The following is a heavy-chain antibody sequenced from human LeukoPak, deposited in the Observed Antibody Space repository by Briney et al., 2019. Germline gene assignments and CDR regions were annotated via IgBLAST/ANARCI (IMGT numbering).Heavy chain of an antibody. Sequence: PGGSLRLSCAASGFTFSGFATSWVRQAPGKGLEWVSGISGSGGNTYYADSLKGRFTISRDNSKNTLYLQMNSLRAEDTAVYYCAKDAGYCTGGSCYHNRFDPWDQGTLVTVSS. D-gene: IGHD2-15*01. J-gene: IGHJ5*02. CDR3: AKDAGYCTGGSCYHNRFDP. V-gene: IGHV3-23*01. CDR1: GFTFSGFA. CDR2: ISGSGGNT.